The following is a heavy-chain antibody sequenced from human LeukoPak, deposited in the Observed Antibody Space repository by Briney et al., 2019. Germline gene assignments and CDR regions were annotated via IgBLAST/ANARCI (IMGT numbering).Heavy chain of an antibody. CDR1: GFTFSSFW. D-gene: IGHD6-13*01. V-gene: IGHV3-7*01. CDR3: ASSGSSWYGAFDI. CDR2: INQDGSEK. Sequence: QPGGSLRLSCAASGFTFSSFWMSWVRQAPGKGLEWVANINQDGSEKYYVHSVKGRFTISRDNAKNSLYLQMSSLRAEDTAVYYCASSGSSWYGAFDIWGQGTMVTVSS. J-gene: IGHJ3*02.